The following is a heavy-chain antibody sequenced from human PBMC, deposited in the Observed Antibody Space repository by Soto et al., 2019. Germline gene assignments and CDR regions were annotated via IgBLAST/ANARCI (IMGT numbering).Heavy chain of an antibody. J-gene: IGHJ4*02. CDR2: IDPSDSQT. Sequence: PGESLKISCKGSGYSFAGYWITWVRQKPGKGLEWMGRIDPSDSQTYYSPSFRGHVTISATKSITTVFLQWSSLRASDTAMYYCATHLYDSDTGPNFQYYFDSWGQVTPVTVSS. D-gene: IGHD3-22*01. V-gene: IGHV5-10-1*01. CDR1: GYSFAGYW. CDR3: ATHLYDSDTGPNFQYYFDS.